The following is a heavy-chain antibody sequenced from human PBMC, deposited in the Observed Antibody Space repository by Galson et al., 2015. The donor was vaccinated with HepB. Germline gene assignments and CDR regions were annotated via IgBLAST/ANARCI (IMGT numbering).Heavy chain of an antibody. D-gene: IGHD6-13*01. CDR3: ARDLRYSSPHYYYYGMDV. CDR1: GYSISSGYY. V-gene: IGHV4-38-2*02. Sequence: LSLTCAVSGYSISSGYYWGWIRQPPGKGLEWIGSIYHSGSTYYNPSLKSRVTISVDTSKNQFSLKLSSVTAADTAVYYCARDLRYSSPHYYYYGMDVWGQGTTVTVSS. CDR2: IYHSGST. J-gene: IGHJ6*02.